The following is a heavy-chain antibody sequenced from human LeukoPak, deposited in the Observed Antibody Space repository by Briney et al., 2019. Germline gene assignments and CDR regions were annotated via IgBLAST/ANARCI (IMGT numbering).Heavy chain of an antibody. CDR3: ARIRDGYNDAYDI. D-gene: IGHD5-24*01. CDR2: FDPEDGET. J-gene: IGHJ3*02. CDR1: GYTFTGYY. V-gene: IGHV1-24*01. Sequence: ASVKVSCKASGYTFTGYYMHWVRQAPGKGLEWMGRFDPEDGETIYAQKFQGRVTMTADTSRDTVYMELSSLRSEDTAVYYCARIRDGYNDAYDIWGQGTMVTVSS.